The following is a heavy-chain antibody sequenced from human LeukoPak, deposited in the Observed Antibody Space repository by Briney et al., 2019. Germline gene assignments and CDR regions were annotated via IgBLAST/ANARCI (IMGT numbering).Heavy chain of an antibody. CDR2: ISDAGAHT. V-gene: IGHV3-74*01. Sequence: GGSLRLSCAASGFTFSNYWMHWVRQAPGKGLVWVSRISDAGAHTFYADSVKGRFAMSRDNAKNSLYLQMNSLRAEDTAVYYCARDGGYYYGSGSYLGVDYWGQGTLVTVSS. CDR1: GFTFSNYW. J-gene: IGHJ4*02. D-gene: IGHD3-10*01. CDR3: ARDGGYYYGSGSYLGVDY.